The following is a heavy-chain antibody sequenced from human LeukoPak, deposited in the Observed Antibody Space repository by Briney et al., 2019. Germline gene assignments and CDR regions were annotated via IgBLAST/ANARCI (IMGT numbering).Heavy chain of an antibody. CDR1: GGTFSSYA. Sequence: ASVRVSCKASGGTFSSYAISWVRQAPGQGLEWMGGIIPIFGTANYAQKFQGRVTITADKSTSTAYMELSSLRSEDTAVYYCAAETMYYYDSSGYGGYWGQGTLVTVSS. V-gene: IGHV1-69*06. CDR3: AAETMYYYDSSGYGGY. D-gene: IGHD3-22*01. J-gene: IGHJ4*02. CDR2: IIPIFGTA.